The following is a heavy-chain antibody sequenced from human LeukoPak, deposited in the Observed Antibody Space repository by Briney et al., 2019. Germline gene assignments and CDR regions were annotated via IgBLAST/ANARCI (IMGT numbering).Heavy chain of an antibody. D-gene: IGHD3-10*01. CDR2: INHSGST. CDR1: GGSISSYY. V-gene: IGHV4-34*01. J-gene: IGHJ4*02. Sequence: SETLSLTCTVSGGSISSYYWSWIRQPPGKGLEWIGEINHSGSTNYNPSLKSRVTISVDTSKNQFSLKLSSVTAADTAVYYCAAPFRDYYGSGPIDYWGQGTLVTVSS. CDR3: AAPFRDYYGSGPIDY.